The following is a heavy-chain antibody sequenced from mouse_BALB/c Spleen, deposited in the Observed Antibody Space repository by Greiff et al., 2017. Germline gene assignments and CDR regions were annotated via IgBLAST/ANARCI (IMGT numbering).Heavy chain of an antibody. J-gene: IGHJ4*01. CDR3: ALTGYYYAMDY. CDR1: GYTFTSYV. CDR2: INPYNDGT. Sequence: EVKLQQSGPELVKPGASVKMSCKASGYTFTSYVMHWVKQKPGQGLEWIGYINPYNDGTKYNEKFKGKATLTSDKSSSTAYMELSSLTSEDSAVYYCALTGYYYAMDYWGQGTSVTVSS. V-gene: IGHV1-14*01. D-gene: IGHD4-1*01.